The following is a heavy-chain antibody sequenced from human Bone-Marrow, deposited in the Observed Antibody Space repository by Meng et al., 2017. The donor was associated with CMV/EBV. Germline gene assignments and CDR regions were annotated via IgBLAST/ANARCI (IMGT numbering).Heavy chain of an antibody. Sequence: SQTLSLTCAISGDSVSSDTAAWSWIRQSPSRGLEWLGRTYYRSKWYNDYALSVKSRITINPDTSKNQFSLRLISVTPEDTALYYCARVKYNTSSNFGMDVWGQRTTVTVSS. CDR2: TYYRSKWYN. V-gene: IGHV6-1*01. J-gene: IGHJ6*02. CDR1: GDSVSSDTAA. CDR3: ARVKYNTSSNFGMDV. D-gene: IGHD6-6*01.